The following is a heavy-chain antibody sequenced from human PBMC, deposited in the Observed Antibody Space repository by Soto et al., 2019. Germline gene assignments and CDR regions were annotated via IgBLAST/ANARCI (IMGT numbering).Heavy chain of an antibody. CDR2: INAGNGNT. CDR1: GYTFTSYA. Sequence: GASVKVSCKASGYTFTSYAIHWVRQAPGQRLEWMGWINAGNGNTKYSQKFQGRVTITRDTSASTAYMELGSLTSEDTAVYYCARDDCSGGSCYPPTGAFDIWGQGTMVTVSS. CDR3: ARDDCSGGSCYPPTGAFDI. J-gene: IGHJ3*02. V-gene: IGHV1-3*01. D-gene: IGHD2-15*01.